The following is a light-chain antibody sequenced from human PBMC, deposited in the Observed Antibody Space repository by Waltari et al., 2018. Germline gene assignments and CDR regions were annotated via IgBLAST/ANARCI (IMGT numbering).Light chain of an antibody. J-gene: IGKJ4*01. CDR3: QQRSNWPLT. Sequence: EIVLTQSPATLSLSPGERATLSCRASQSVINYLGWYQQKPGQAPRLLIYDASNRATGIPARFSGSGSGTDFTLTINSLEPEDFAVYYCQQRSNWPLTFGGGTKVEIK. CDR2: DAS. CDR1: QSVINY. V-gene: IGKV3-11*01.